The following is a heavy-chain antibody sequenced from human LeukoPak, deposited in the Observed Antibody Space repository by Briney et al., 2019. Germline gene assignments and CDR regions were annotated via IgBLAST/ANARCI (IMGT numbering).Heavy chain of an antibody. V-gene: IGHV4-59*04. CDR3: AKVAGSNFYFDY. D-gene: IGHD2-15*01. Sequence: SETLSLTCTVSGGSISSYYWSWIRQPPGKELEWIGSIYHSGSTYYNPSLKSRVTISVDTSRNQFSLKLTSVTAADTAVYYCAKVAGSNFYFDYWGQGTLVTVSS. CDR2: IYHSGST. CDR1: GGSISSYY. J-gene: IGHJ4*02.